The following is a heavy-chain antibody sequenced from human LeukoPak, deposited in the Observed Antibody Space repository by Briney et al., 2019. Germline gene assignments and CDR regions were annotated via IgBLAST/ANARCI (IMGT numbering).Heavy chain of an antibody. CDR1: GYSFTSYW. CDR3: ARHLSGGRGPYSSSWYYFDY. V-gene: IGHV5-51*01. J-gene: IGHJ4*02. Sequence: GESLKISCKGSGYSFTSYWIGWVRQMPGKGLEWMGIIYPGDSDTRYSPSFQGQVTISADKSISTAYLQWSSLKASDTAMYYCARHLSGGRGPYSSSWYYFDYWGQGTLVTVSS. D-gene: IGHD6-13*01. CDR2: IYPGDSDT.